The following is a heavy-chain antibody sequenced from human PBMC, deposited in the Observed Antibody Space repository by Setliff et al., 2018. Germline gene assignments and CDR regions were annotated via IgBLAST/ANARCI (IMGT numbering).Heavy chain of an antibody. V-gene: IGHV3-30*01. CDR3: ARDFRGGLLAATHNYNFWSGVKDV. Sequence: PGGSLRLSCAASGFIFSNYAMHWVRQAPGKGLEWVAVTSYDGINKYYADSVKGRFTISRDNSKNTLYLQMNTLRTEDTAVYYCARDFRGGLLAATHNYNFWSGVKDVWGKGTTVTVSS. CDR1: GFIFSNYA. J-gene: IGHJ6*04. D-gene: IGHD3-3*01. CDR2: TSYDGINK.